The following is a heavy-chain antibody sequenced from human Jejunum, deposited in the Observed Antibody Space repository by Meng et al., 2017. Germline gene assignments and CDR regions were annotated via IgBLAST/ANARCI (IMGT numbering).Heavy chain of an antibody. CDR3: AKSRDCSSATCKDNWFDS. CDR1: GFNFDDYA. D-gene: IGHD2-2*01. Sequence: SLKISCSASGFNFDDYAMHWVRQVPGKGLEWVAGVSWNSGSDDYADSVRGRFIVSRDNARDSLFLQMNSLRVEDSALYFCAKSRDCSSATCKDNWFDSWGQGTLVTVSS. J-gene: IGHJ5*01. CDR2: VSWNSGSD. V-gene: IGHV3-9*01.